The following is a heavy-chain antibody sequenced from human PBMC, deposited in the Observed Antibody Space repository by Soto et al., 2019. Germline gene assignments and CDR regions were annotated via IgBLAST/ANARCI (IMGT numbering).Heavy chain of an antibody. J-gene: IGHJ5*02. D-gene: IGHD1-26*01. CDR3: ARSVGATNWFDP. Sequence: EVQLVESGGGVVRPGGSLRLSCAASGSTFDDNGMSWVRQAPGKGLEWVSGINRNGGSTGYADSVKGRFTISRDNAKNSLYLQMNSLRAEDTAVYYCARSVGATNWFDPWGQGTLVTVSS. V-gene: IGHV3-20*04. CDR1: GSTFDDNG. CDR2: INRNGGST.